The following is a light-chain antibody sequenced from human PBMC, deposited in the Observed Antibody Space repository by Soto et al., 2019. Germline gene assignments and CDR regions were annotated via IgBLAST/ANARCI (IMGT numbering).Light chain of an antibody. CDR1: SSDVGGYNY. CDR2: EVS. Sequence: QSALTQPASVSGSPGQSITISCTGTSSDVGGYNYVSWYQQHPGKAPKLMISEVSNRPSGVSNRFSGSKSGNTASLTISGLQAEDEADYYCSSYTSNSTPYVFGTGTKLTAL. V-gene: IGLV2-14*01. CDR3: SSYTSNSTPYV. J-gene: IGLJ1*01.